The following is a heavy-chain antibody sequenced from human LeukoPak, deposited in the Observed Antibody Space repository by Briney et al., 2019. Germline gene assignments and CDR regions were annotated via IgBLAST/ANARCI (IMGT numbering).Heavy chain of an antibody. Sequence: GGSLGLSCAASGLSFSDYGMHWVRQAPGKGLEWVAVISYDGSNKYYADSVKGRFTISRDNSKNTLYLQMNSLRAEDTAVYYCAKDRSVLLWFGELFFDYWGQGTLVTVSS. J-gene: IGHJ4*02. CDR3: AKDRSVLLWFGELFFDY. D-gene: IGHD3-10*01. CDR2: ISYDGSNK. V-gene: IGHV3-30*18. CDR1: GLSFSDYG.